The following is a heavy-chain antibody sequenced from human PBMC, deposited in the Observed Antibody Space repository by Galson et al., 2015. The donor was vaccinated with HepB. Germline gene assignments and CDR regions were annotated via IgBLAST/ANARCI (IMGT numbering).Heavy chain of an antibody. CDR1: GFTFSGSA. Sequence: SLRLSCAGSGFTFSGSAMHWVRQTSGKGLEWIGRIGSKANNYATAYKASVKGRFTISRHDSKNMAYLHMRSLKTDDTAVYYCVRVGDLSGYSSRWGQGTLVTVSS. CDR2: IGSKANNYAT. D-gene: IGHD6-13*01. V-gene: IGHV3-73*01. CDR3: VRVGDLSGYSSR. J-gene: IGHJ4*02.